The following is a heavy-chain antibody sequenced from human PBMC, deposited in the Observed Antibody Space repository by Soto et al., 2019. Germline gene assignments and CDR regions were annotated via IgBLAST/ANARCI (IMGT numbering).Heavy chain of an antibody. CDR3: ARDGTGMALNWFDP. D-gene: IGHD6-19*01. V-gene: IGHV3-30-3*01. Sequence: QVQLVESGGGVVPPGRSLRLSCAASGFTFSNYAVHWVRQAPGKGLEWVATISHDGGSIKYYADSVKGRFTISRDNSKKTTYLQMNSLRDEDTAVYYCARDGTGMALNWFDPWGQGTLVTVST. J-gene: IGHJ5*02. CDR2: ISHDGGSIK. CDR1: GFTFSNYA.